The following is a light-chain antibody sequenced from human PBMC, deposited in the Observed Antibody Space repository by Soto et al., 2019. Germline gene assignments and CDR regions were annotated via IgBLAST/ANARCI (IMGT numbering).Light chain of an antibody. CDR2: EVT. CDR1: SSDVGTYNY. Sequence: QSALTQPASVSGSPGQSITISCTGTSSDVGTYNYVSWYQQHPGKAPKLMIYEVTNRPSGVSNRFSGSKSGNTAYLTISGLQAEDEADYYCSSYTTSSTLVFGGGTQLTVL. CDR3: SSYTTSSTLV. V-gene: IGLV2-14*01. J-gene: IGLJ2*01.